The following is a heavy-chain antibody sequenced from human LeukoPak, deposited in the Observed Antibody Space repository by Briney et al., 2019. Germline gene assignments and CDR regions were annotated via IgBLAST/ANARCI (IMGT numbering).Heavy chain of an antibody. V-gene: IGHV4-59*01. Sequence: SETLSLTCTVPGGSISSYYWSWIRQPPGKGLEWIGYIYYSGSTNYNPSLKSRVTISVDTSKNQFSLKLSSVTAADTAVYYCARDPGGYGSGSYYYFDYWGQGTLVTVSS. CDR3: ARDPGGYGSGSYYYFDY. CDR1: GGSISSYY. D-gene: IGHD3-10*01. J-gene: IGHJ4*02. CDR2: IYYSGST.